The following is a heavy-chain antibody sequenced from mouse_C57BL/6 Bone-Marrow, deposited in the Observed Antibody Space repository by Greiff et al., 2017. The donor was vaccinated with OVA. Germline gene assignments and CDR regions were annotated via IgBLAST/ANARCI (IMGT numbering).Heavy chain of an antibody. V-gene: IGHV5-17*02. J-gene: IGHJ3*01. Sequence: EVQRVESGGGLVQPGGSRKLSCAASGFTFSSFGMHWVRQAPEKGLEWVAYISSGSSTVYYADTVQDRFTISRDNPNHTLFLQMTSLRSEDTAVYYCARRGNDYAPFAYWGQGTLVTVSA. CDR3: ARRGNDYAPFAY. CDR2: ISSGSSTV. CDR1: GFTFSSFG. D-gene: IGHD2-4*01.